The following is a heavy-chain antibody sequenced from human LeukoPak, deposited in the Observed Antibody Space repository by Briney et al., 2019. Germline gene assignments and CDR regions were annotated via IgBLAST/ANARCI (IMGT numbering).Heavy chain of an antibody. CDR2: IKQDGSEK. CDR3: ASQNDYGGNCFFEY. Sequence: GGSLRLSCAASGFTFSSYWMSWVRQAPGKGLEWVANIKQDGSEKYYVDSVKGRFTISRDNAKSSLYLQMNSLRAEDTAVYYCASQNDYGGNCFFEYWGQGTLGNVSS. CDR1: GFTFSSYW. V-gene: IGHV3-7*01. D-gene: IGHD4-23*01. J-gene: IGHJ4*02.